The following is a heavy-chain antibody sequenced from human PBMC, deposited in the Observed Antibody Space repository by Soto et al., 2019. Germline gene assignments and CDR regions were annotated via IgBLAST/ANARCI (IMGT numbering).Heavy chain of an antibody. D-gene: IGHD6-6*01. CDR3: ARGSSSPKYNCFDP. J-gene: IGHJ5*02. CDR1: GGTFSSYA. V-gene: IGHV1-69*13. CDR2: IIPIFGTA. Sequence: GASVKVSCKASGGTFSSYAISWVRQAPGQGLEWMGGIIPIFGTANYAQKFQGRFTITADESTKTAYIELSILRSEDTAVYYCARGSSSPKYNCFDPGGQGTLVTVSS.